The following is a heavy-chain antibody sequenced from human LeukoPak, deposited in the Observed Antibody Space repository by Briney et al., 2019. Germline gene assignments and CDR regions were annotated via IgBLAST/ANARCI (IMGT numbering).Heavy chain of an antibody. J-gene: IGHJ5*02. Sequence: SETLSLTCTVSGGSISSYYWSWIRQPAGKGLEWIGRIYTSGSTNYNPSLKSRVTMSVDTSKNQFSLKLSSVTAADTAVYYCARIDSSSWSNWFDPWGQGTLVTVSS. D-gene: IGHD6-13*01. CDR2: IYTSGST. CDR3: ARIDSSSWSNWFDP. CDR1: GGSISSYY. V-gene: IGHV4-4*07.